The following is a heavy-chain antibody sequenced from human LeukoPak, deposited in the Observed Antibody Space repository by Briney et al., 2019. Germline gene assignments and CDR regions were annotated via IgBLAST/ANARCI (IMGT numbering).Heavy chain of an antibody. J-gene: IGHJ4*02. D-gene: IGHD5-12*01. Sequence: ASVKVSCKASGYRFTSYYIHWLRQAPGQGLQWMGIIDPSGPSVTYAQIFKGRLIVTRDTSTSTVYMQLSSLRSEDSAMYYCARATSPIAYDWNSWGQGTLVTVSS. CDR2: IDPSGPSV. CDR1: GYRFTSYY. CDR3: ARATSPIAYDWNS. V-gene: IGHV1-46*01.